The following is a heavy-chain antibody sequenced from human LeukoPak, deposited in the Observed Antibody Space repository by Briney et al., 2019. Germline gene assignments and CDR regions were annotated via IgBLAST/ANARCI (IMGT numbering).Heavy chain of an antibody. J-gene: IGHJ4*02. V-gene: IGHV3-23*01. D-gene: IGHD3-10*01. CDR1: GFTFSGYA. Sequence: PGGSLRLSCAASGFTFSGYAMSWVRQAPGKGLEWVSAISGSGGSTYYADSVKGRFTISRDNSKNTLYLQMNSLRAEDTAVYYCAMKYGSGSYYIWGQGTLVTVSS. CDR3: AMKYGSGSYYI. CDR2: ISGSGGST.